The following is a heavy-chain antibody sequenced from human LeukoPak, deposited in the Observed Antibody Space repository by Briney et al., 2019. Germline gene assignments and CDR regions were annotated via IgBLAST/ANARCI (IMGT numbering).Heavy chain of an antibody. CDR3: ARRGYCSGGRCYPYWFDP. CDR1: GGSISSYY. CDR2: IYYSGST. V-gene: IGHV4-59*08. D-gene: IGHD2-15*01. Sequence: SETLSLTCTVSGGSISSYYWSWIRQPPGKGLEWIGYIYYSGSTNYNPSLKSRVTISVDTSKNQFSLKLSSVTAADTAVYYCARRGYCSGGRCYPYWFDPWGQGTLVTVSS. J-gene: IGHJ5*02.